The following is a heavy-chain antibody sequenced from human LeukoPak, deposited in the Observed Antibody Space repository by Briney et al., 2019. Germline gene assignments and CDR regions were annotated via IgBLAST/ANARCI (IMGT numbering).Heavy chain of an antibody. CDR1: GFTFSDYY. V-gene: IGHV4-59*01. D-gene: IGHD4-17*01. CDR2: IYYSGST. Sequence: GSLRLSCAASGFTFSDYYMSWIRQPPGKGLEWIGYIYYSGSTNYNPSLKSRVTISVDTSKNQFSLKLSSVTAADTAVYYCARVYSGDYVDLYYFDYWGQGTLVTVSS. J-gene: IGHJ4*02. CDR3: ARVYSGDYVDLYYFDY.